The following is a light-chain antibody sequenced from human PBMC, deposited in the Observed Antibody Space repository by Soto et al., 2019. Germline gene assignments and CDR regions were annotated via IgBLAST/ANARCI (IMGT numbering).Light chain of an antibody. V-gene: IGLV2-14*01. Sequence: QSVLTQPASVSGSPGQSITVSCTGSSSDFGDDKYVSWYQQQPGKGPNLLIYGVNSRPSGISNRFSGSKSGNTASLTISRLQTEDEADYYCVSFTSSTTYVFGSGTKLTVL. CDR1: SSDFGDDKY. J-gene: IGLJ1*01. CDR2: GVN. CDR3: VSFTSSTTYV.